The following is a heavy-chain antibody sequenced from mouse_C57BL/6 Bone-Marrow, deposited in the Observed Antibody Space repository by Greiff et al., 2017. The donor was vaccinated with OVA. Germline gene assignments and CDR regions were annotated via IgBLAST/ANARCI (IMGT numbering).Heavy chain of an antibody. Sequence: QVQLKESGAELVKPGASVKLSCKASGYTFTEYTIHWVKQRSGQGLEWIGWFYPGSGSIKYNEKFKDKATLTADKSSSTVYMELSRLTSEDSAVYVCARHEDYYGSSYGGYFDVWGTGTTVTVSS. J-gene: IGHJ1*03. CDR2: FYPGSGSI. CDR3: ARHEDYYGSSYGGYFDV. D-gene: IGHD1-1*01. CDR1: GYTFTEYT. V-gene: IGHV1-62-2*01.